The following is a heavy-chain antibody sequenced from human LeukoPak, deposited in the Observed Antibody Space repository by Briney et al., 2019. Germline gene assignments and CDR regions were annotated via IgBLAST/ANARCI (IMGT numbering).Heavy chain of an antibody. D-gene: IGHD3-9*01. J-gene: IGHJ3*02. CDR3: ARSSYDILTGYSGPDAFDI. Sequence: PGGSLRLSCAASGFTFSSYSMNWVRQAPGKGLEWVSSISSSSSYIYYVDSVKGRFTISRDNAKNSLYLQMNSLRAEDTAVYYCARSSYDILTGYSGPDAFDIWGQGTMVTVSS. CDR2: ISSSSSYI. CDR1: GFTFSSYS. V-gene: IGHV3-21*01.